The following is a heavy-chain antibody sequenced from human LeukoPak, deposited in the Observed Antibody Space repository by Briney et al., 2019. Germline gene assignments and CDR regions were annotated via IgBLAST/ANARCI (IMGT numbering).Heavy chain of an antibody. D-gene: IGHD3-9*01. CDR1: GYTFTIYD. CDR2: MNPNSGNT. CDR3: ARATGKDILTGRKLDN. J-gene: IGHJ4*02. Sequence: ASVKVSCKASGYTFTIYDINSVRQATGQALEWMGWMNPNSGNTGYAQKFQGRVTMTRNTSISIAYMELSSLRSDDTAVYYCARATGKDILTGRKLDNWGQGTLVTVSS. V-gene: IGHV1-8*01.